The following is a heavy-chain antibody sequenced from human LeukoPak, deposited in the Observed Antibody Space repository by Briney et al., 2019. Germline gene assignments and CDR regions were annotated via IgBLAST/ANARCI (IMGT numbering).Heavy chain of an antibody. J-gene: IGHJ4*02. CDR2: ISYDGGSN. Sequence: GGSLRLSCAASGFTFSSYAMHWVRQAPGKGLEWVAVISYDGGSNYYADSVKGRFTISRDNSKNTLYLQMNSLRAEDTAVYYCARDSNYYGSGSYMDYWGQGTLVTVSS. CDR1: GFTFSSYA. CDR3: ARDSNYYGSGSYMDY. D-gene: IGHD3-10*01. V-gene: IGHV3-30*04.